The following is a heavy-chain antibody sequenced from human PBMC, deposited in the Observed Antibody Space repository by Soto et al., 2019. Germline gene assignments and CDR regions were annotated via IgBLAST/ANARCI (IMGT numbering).Heavy chain of an antibody. D-gene: IGHD3-9*01. CDR3: ERSETVYSTFDY. CDR1: GYTFARNA. CDR2: INAGNGDT. V-gene: IGHV1-3*01. J-gene: IGHJ4*02. Sequence: ASVKVSCKASGYTFARNARHWVRQAPGQRLEWIGRINAGNGDTKYSQKLQSRVTITRDTSASAANMELSTMGSEDTSVYFYERSETVYSTFDYWGQGPLFTVSS.